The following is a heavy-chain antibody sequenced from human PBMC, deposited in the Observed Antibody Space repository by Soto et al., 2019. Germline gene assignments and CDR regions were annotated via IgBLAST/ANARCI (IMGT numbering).Heavy chain of an antibody. V-gene: IGHV4-59*01. Sequence: LSLTCTVSGGSITSSYWSWIRRPPGRGLEWIAYIYDTGISGYTPSTSYNPSLKSRVTMSVDTSKSQFSLKLTSVTAADTAVYYCARGEDAFFYYGLDVWGQGITVTVSS. CDR2: IYDTGISGYTPST. J-gene: IGHJ6*02. CDR3: ARGEDAFFYYGLDV. CDR1: GGSITSSY.